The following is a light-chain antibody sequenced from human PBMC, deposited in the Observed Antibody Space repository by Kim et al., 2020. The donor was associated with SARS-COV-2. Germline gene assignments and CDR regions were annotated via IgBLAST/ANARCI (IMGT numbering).Light chain of an antibody. CDR1: QGISSS. CDR3: QQYDSYPRT. CDR2: AAS. J-gene: IGKJ1*01. V-gene: IGKV1D-16*01. Sequence: DIQMTQSPSSLSASVGDRVTITCRASQGISSSLAWYQQKPEKAPKCLIYAASSLQSGVPSRFSGSGSGTDFTLTINSLQPEDFATYYCQQYDSYPRTFGQGTRVEIK.